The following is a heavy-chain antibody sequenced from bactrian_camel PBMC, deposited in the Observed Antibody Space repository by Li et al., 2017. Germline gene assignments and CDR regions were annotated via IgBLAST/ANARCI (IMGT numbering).Heavy chain of an antibody. J-gene: IGHJ4*01. CDR1: GFTFSNYA. D-gene: IGHD1*01. CDR2: INSGGGTT. V-gene: IGHV3S40*01. Sequence: DVQLVESGGGSVQPGRSLRLSCAASGFTFSNYAMSWVRQAPGKGLEWVSAINSGGGTTYYADSVKGRFAISLDNAKNSVDLQMNSLKPDDTAVYYCAATGQMLSVAGCRTQGTQVTVS.